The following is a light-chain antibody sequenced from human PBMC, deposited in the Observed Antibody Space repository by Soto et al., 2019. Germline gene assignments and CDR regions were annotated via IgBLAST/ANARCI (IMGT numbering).Light chain of an antibody. V-gene: IGLV2-14*01. CDR2: DVS. CDR1: SSDVGGYNY. CDR3: SSYTSSSTHYV. Sequence: QSLLTQPSSVSGSPGQSITISCPGTSSDVGGYNYVSRYQQHPGKAPKLMIYDVSNRPSGVSNRFSGSKSGNTASLTISGLQAEDEADYYCSSYTSSSTHYVFGTGTKVTVL. J-gene: IGLJ1*01.